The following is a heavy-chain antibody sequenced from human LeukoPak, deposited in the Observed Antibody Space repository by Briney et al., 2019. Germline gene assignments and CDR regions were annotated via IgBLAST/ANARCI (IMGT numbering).Heavy chain of an antibody. Sequence: SETLSLTCAVYGGSFSGYYWSWIRQPPGKGLEWIGEINHSGSTNYNPSLKSRVTISVDTSKNQFSLKLSSVTAADTAVYYCARGKVVVLPALYYYGMDVWGQGTTVTVSS. CDR2: INHSGST. CDR1: GGSFSGYY. J-gene: IGHJ6*02. CDR3: ARGKVVVLPALYYYGMDV. V-gene: IGHV4-34*01. D-gene: IGHD2-2*01.